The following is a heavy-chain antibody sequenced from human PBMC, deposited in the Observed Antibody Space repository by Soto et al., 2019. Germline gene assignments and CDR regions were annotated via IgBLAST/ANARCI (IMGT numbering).Heavy chain of an antibody. J-gene: IGHJ4*02. CDR2: IYYSGST. V-gene: IGHV4-61*01. Sequence: SETLSLTCTVSGGSVSSGSYYWSRIRQPPGKGLEWIGYIYYSGSTNYNPSLKSRVTISVDTSKNQFSLKLSSVTAADTAVYYCARETKVGASDYWGQGTLVTVS. CDR3: ARETKVGASDY. D-gene: IGHD1-26*01. CDR1: GGSVSSGSYY.